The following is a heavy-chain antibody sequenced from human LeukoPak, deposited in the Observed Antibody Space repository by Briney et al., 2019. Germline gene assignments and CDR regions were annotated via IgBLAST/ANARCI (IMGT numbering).Heavy chain of an antibody. J-gene: IGHJ4*02. Sequence: SETLSLTCAVYGGSFSSYYWSWIRQPPGKGLEWIGYIYYSGSTNYNPSLKSRVTISVDTSRNQFSLKLSSVTAADTAVYYCARNMVRGVFDYWGQGTLVTVSS. D-gene: IGHD3-10*01. CDR1: GGSFSSYY. CDR3: ARNMVRGVFDY. CDR2: IYYSGST. V-gene: IGHV4-59*01.